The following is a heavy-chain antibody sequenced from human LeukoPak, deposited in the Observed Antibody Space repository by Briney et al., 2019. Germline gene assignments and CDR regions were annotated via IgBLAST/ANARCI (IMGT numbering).Heavy chain of an antibody. CDR1: SGSFSGYY. V-gene: IGHV4-34*01. J-gene: IGHJ4*02. CDR3: GRSGRYFETQ. Sequence: KASETLSLTCAVYSGSFSGYYWSWIRQPPGKGLEWIGEIKYSGSTTYNPSLKSRVTISVDTSKKQFSLKMTSVADADTAVYYCGRSGRYFETQWGQGTLVTVSS. CDR2: IKYSGST. D-gene: IGHD3-9*01.